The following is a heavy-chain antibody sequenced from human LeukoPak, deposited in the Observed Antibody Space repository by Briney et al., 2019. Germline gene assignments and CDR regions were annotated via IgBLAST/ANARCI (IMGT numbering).Heavy chain of an antibody. CDR3: ATMEPGGAPKWAFDI. V-gene: IGHV1-24*01. D-gene: IGHD1-26*01. J-gene: IGHJ3*02. CDR2: FDPEDGET. Sequence: ASVKVSCKVSGYTLTELSMHWVRQAPGKGLEWMGGFDPEDGETIYAQKFQGRVTMTEDTSTDTAYMELSSLRFEDTAVYYCATMEPGGAPKWAFDIWGQGTMVTVSS. CDR1: GYTLTELS.